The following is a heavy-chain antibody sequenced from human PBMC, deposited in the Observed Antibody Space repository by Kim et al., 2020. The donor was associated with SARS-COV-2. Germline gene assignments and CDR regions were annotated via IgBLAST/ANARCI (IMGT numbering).Heavy chain of an antibody. D-gene: IGHD2-21*02. V-gene: IGHV3-11*05. CDR1: GFTFSDYY. Sequence: GGSLRLSCAASGFTFSDYYMSWIRQAPGKGLEWVSYISSSSSYTNYADSVKGRFTISRDNAKNSLYLQMNSLRAEDTAVYYCARDDWGAYCGGDCPNMNYWGQGTLVTVSS. CDR2: ISSSSSYT. CDR3: ARDDWGAYCGGDCPNMNY. J-gene: IGHJ4*02.